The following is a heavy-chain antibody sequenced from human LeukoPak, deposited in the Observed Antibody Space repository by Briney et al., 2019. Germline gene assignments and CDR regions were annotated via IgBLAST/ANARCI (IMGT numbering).Heavy chain of an antibody. CDR2: IYYTGIT. J-gene: IGHJ4*02. CDR1: GGSISSYY. D-gene: IGHD4/OR15-4a*01. Sequence: PSETLSLTCTVSGGSISSYYWSWIRQPPGKGLEWIGYIYYTGITDYSPSLKSRVTISVDTSKNQFSLRLNSVTTADTAVYYCARMGAIAGASANPDYWGQGTLVTVSS. V-gene: IGHV4-59*01. CDR3: ARMGAIAGASANPDY.